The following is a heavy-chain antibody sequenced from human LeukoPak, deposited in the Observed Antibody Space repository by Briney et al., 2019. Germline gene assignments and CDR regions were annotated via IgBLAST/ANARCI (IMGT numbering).Heavy chain of an antibody. CDR2: IYPGDSDT. D-gene: IGHD2-8*01. V-gene: IGHV5-51*01. Sequence: GESLKISCQGSGYIFATYWIGWVRQMPGNGLEWMGIIYPGDSDTTYSPSFQGQVTISADKSINTAYLQWSSLKASDTAMYYCARQGTYGQFDSWGQGTLVTVSS. CDR1: GYIFATYW. J-gene: IGHJ4*02. CDR3: ARQGTYGQFDS.